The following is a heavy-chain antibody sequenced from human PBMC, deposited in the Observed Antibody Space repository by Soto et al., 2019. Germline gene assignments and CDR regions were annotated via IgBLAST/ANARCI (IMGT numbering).Heavy chain of an antibody. J-gene: IGHJ4*02. Sequence: QVQLVQSGAEVKKPGASVKVSCKASGYTFTSYAMHWVRQAPGQRLEWMGWINAGNGNTKYSQKFQGRVTITRDTSASTAYMELSSLRTEDTAVYYCTRTLVGATPADYWGQGTLVTVSS. CDR2: INAGNGNT. D-gene: IGHD1-26*01. V-gene: IGHV1-3*01. CDR3: TRTLVGATPADY. CDR1: GYTFTSYA.